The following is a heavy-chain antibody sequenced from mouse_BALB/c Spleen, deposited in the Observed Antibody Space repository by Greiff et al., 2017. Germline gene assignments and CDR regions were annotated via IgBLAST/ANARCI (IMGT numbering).Heavy chain of an antibody. CDR3: ARAYYGNLWFAY. CDR2: IRNKANGYTT. CDR1: GFTFTDYY. J-gene: IGHJ3*01. V-gene: IGHV7-3*02. Sequence: EVMLVESGGGLVQPGGSLRLSCATSGFTFTDYYMSWVRQPPGKALEWLGFIRNKANGYTTEYSASVKGRFTISRDNSQSILYLQMNTLRAEDSATYYCARAYYGNLWFAYWGQGTLVTVSA. D-gene: IGHD2-10*01.